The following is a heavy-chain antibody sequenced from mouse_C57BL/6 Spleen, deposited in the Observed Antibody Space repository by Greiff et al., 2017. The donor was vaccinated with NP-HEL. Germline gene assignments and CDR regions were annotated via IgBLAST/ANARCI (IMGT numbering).Heavy chain of an antibody. V-gene: IGHV1-15*01. Sequence: VKLQESGAELVRPGASVTLSCKASGYTFTDYEMHWVKQTPVHGLEWIGAIDPETGGTAYNQKFKGKAILTADKSSSTAYMELRSLTSEDSAVYYCTSIYYDYGGFAYWGQGTLVTVSA. D-gene: IGHD2-4*01. J-gene: IGHJ3*01. CDR2: IDPETGGT. CDR1: GYTFTDYE. CDR3: TSIYYDYGGFAY.